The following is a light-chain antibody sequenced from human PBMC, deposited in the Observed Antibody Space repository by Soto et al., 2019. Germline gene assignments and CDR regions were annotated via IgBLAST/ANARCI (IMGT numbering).Light chain of an antibody. V-gene: IGKV1-39*01. CDR3: QETYNIPLT. CDR1: QSINSY. CDR2: AAS. J-gene: IGKJ4*01. Sequence: DNQMTQTPSSVSASVGDRVTITCRASQSINSYLSWYQQKPGTAPKLLIYAASNLQSGVPSRFCGSGSGTDFTLTISGLQPEDSATYYCQETYNIPLTFGGGTKVEIK.